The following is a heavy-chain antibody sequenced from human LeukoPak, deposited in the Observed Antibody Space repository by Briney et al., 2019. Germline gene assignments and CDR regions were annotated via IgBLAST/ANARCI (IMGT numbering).Heavy chain of an antibody. CDR3: ARDKYQLPYEIDY. Sequence: ASVKVSCTASGYTFTNYGMNWVRQAPGQGLEWMGWINTNTGNPTYAQGFTGRLVFSLDTPVSTAYLQISSLRAEDTALYYCARDKYQLPYEIDYWGQGTLVTVSS. D-gene: IGHD2-2*01. CDR1: GYTFTNYG. V-gene: IGHV7-4-1*02. J-gene: IGHJ4*02. CDR2: INTNTGNP.